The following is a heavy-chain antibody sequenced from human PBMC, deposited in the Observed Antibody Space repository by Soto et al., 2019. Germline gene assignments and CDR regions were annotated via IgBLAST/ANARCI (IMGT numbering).Heavy chain of an antibody. Sequence: GASVKVSCKASGYTFTSYGISWVRQAPGQGLEWMGWISAYNGNTNYAQKLQGRVTMTTDTSTSTAYMELRSLRSDDTAVYYCARDPGSRYYYDSSGYAPDYWGQGTLVTGS. CDR1: GYTFTSYG. V-gene: IGHV1-18*01. CDR2: ISAYNGNT. J-gene: IGHJ4*02. D-gene: IGHD3-22*01. CDR3: ARDPGSRYYYDSSGYAPDY.